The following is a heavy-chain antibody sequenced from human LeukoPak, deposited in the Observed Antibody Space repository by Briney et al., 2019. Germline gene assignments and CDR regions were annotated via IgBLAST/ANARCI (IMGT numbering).Heavy chain of an antibody. D-gene: IGHD6-19*01. CDR1: GYSFTNYY. V-gene: IGHV1-3*01. J-gene: IGHJ3*02. Sequence: ASVKVSCKTSGYSFTNYYMHWVRQAPGQRLEWMGWINAGNGNTKYSQKFQGRVTITRDTSASTAYMELSSLRSEDTAVYYCARVAQQWLARGAFDIWGQGTMVTVSS. CDR3: ARVAQQWLARGAFDI. CDR2: INAGNGNT.